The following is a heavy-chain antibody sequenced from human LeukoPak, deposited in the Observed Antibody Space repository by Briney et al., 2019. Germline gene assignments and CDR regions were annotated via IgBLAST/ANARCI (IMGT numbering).Heavy chain of an antibody. CDR2: ISGSGGST. Sequence: GGSLRLSCAASGFTFSSYAMSWVRQAPGKGLEWVSAISGSGGSTYYADSVKGRFTISRDNSMNTLYLQMNSLRAEDTAVYYCAKDRSGSLELSAFDIWGQGTMVTVSS. D-gene: IGHD1-26*01. V-gene: IGHV3-23*01. CDR1: GFTFSSYA. J-gene: IGHJ3*02. CDR3: AKDRSGSLELSAFDI.